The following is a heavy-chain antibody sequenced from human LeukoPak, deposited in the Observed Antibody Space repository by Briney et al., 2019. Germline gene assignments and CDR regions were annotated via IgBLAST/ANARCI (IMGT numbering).Heavy chain of an antibody. Sequence: ASVTVSCKASGYTFTCYYMHWVRQAPGQGLEWMGRINPNSGGTNYAQQFQGRVNMTRDTSISTAYMELSRLRSDDTAVYYCARAGRADIVVVTATDDFDYWGQGTLVTVSS. J-gene: IGHJ4*02. CDR1: GYTFTCYY. D-gene: IGHD2-21*02. CDR3: ARAGRADIVVVTATDDFDY. CDR2: INPNSGGT. V-gene: IGHV1-2*06.